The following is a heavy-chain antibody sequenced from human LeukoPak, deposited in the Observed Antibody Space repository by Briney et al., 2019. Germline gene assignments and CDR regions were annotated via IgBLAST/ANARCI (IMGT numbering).Heavy chain of an antibody. V-gene: IGHV5-51*01. Sequence: KVSCKGSGYSLTSYWIGWVRQMPGKGLEWMGIIYPGDSDTRYSPSFQGQVTISADKSISTAYLQWSSLKASDTAMYYCARLMTTVTTTRGPADYWGQGTLVTVSS. CDR1: GYSLTSYW. J-gene: IGHJ4*02. CDR2: IYPGDSDT. CDR3: ARLMTTVTTTRGPADY. D-gene: IGHD4-17*01.